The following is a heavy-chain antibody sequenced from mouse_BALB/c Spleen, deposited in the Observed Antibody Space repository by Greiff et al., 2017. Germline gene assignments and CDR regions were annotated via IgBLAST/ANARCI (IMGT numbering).Heavy chain of an antibody. D-gene: IGHD2-2*01. CDR1: GFSLSRYS. J-gene: IGHJ3*01. CDR2: IWGGGST. V-gene: IGHV2-6-4*01. CDR3: ARSEEMGYDVWFAY. Sequence: VQVVESGPGLVAPSQSLSITCTVSGFSLSRYSVHWVRQPPGKGLEWLGMIWGGGSTDYNSALKSRLSISKDNSKSQVFLKMNSLQTDDTAMYYCARSEEMGYDVWFAYWGQGTLVTVSA.